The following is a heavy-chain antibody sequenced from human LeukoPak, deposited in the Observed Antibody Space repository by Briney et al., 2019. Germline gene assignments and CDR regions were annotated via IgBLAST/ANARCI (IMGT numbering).Heavy chain of an antibody. CDR3: ARASTVAGNHRPFDY. CDR2: INPKSGGT. V-gene: IGHV1-2*02. J-gene: IGHJ4*02. Sequence: ASVKVSCKASGCTFTDYYIHWVRQAPGQDFEWMGWINPKSGGTEYAQKFQGRVTMTRDPSLSTAYMELSRLRSDDTAVFYCARASTVAGNHRPFDYWGQGTLVTVSS. CDR1: GCTFTDYY. D-gene: IGHD6-19*01.